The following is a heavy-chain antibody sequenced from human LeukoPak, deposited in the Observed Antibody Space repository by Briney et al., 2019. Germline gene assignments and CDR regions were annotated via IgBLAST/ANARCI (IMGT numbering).Heavy chain of an antibody. J-gene: IGHJ4*02. Sequence: SETLSLTCAVYGGSFSGYYWSWIRQPPGKGLEWNGEINHSGSTNYNPSLKSRVTISVDTSKNQFSLKLSSVTAADTAVYYCARHDLGSGYDPYFDYWGQGTLVTVSS. D-gene: IGHD5-12*01. CDR2: INHSGST. V-gene: IGHV4-34*01. CDR3: ARHDLGSGYDPYFDY. CDR1: GGSFSGYY.